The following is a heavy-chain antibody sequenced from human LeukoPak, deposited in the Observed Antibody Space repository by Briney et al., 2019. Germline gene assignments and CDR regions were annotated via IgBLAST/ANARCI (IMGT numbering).Heavy chain of an antibody. Sequence: PGGSLRLSCAASAFTFSTYAMTWVRQAPGKGLEWVSAISGSGGSTYYADSVKGRFTISRDNSKNTLYVQMNSLRAEDTAVYYCAKGDYYDSSGYPLDYWGQGTLVTVSS. V-gene: IGHV3-23*01. D-gene: IGHD3-22*01. J-gene: IGHJ4*02. CDR1: AFTFSTYA. CDR2: ISGSGGST. CDR3: AKGDYYDSSGYPLDY.